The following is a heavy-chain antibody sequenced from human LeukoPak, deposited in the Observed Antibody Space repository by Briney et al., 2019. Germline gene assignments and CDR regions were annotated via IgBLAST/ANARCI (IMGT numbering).Heavy chain of an antibody. V-gene: IGHV3-11*03. D-gene: IGHD7-27*01. Sequence: VGSLRLSCAASKFTVSDSYMSWIRQAPGKGLEWVSIIISTSSHTEYADSVKGRFTISRDNAKKSVFLQMNSLRVEDTAVYYCVTGEQIRSPGYWGQGTLVTVSS. CDR2: IISTSSHT. CDR3: VTGEQIRSPGY. J-gene: IGHJ4*02. CDR1: KFTVSDSY.